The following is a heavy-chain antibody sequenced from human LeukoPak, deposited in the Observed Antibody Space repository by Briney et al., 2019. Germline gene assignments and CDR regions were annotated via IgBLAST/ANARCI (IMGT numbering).Heavy chain of an antibody. D-gene: IGHD5-18*01. CDR3: ARHISGYTYGFDC. CDR2: IYSSGGT. Sequence: PSETLSLTCTVSGDSFGSSTYYWGWIRQPPGKGLEWIGSIYSSGGTYYNPSLKSRVTSSVDTSKNQFSLKLTSVTAADTAVYYSARHISGYTYGFDCWGQGTLVTVSS. CDR1: GDSFGSSTYY. J-gene: IGHJ4*02. V-gene: IGHV4-39*01.